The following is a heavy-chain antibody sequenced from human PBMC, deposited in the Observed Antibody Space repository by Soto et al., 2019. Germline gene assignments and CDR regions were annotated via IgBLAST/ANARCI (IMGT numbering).Heavy chain of an antibody. CDR1: GGSISSSSYY. CDR2: IYYSGST. Sequence: XETLSLTCTVSGGSISSSSYYWGWIRQPPGKGLEWIGSIYYSGSTYYNPSLKSRVTISVDTSKNQFSLKLSSVTAADTAVYYCARHYDSSGYYYLNWFDPWGQGTLVTVSS. J-gene: IGHJ5*02. CDR3: ARHYDSSGYYYLNWFDP. V-gene: IGHV4-39*01. D-gene: IGHD3-22*01.